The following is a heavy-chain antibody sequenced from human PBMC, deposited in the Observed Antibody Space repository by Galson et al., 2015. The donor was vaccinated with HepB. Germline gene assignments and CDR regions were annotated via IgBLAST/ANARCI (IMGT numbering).Heavy chain of an antibody. Sequence: SVKVSCKASGYTFTSYGISWVRQAPGQGLEWMGWISAYNGNTNYAQKLQGRVIMTTDTSTSTAYMELRSLRSDDTAVYYCARVIPLNSPPRTLNWFDPWGQGTLVTVSS. CDR3: ARVIPLNSPPRTLNWFDP. V-gene: IGHV1-18*04. CDR2: ISAYNGNT. J-gene: IGHJ5*02. CDR1: GYTFTSYG. D-gene: IGHD2-21*01.